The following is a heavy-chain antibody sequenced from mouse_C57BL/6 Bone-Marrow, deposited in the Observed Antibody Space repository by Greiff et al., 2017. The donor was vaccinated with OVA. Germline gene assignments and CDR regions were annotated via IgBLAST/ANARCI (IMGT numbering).Heavy chain of an antibody. J-gene: IGHJ2*01. CDR2: IYPRSGNT. V-gene: IGHV1-81*01. D-gene: IGHD1-1*01. Sequence: QVHVKQSGAELARPGASVKLSCKASGYTFTSYGISWVKQRTGQGLEWIGEIYPRSGNTYYNEKFKGKATLTADKSSSTAYMELRSLTSEDSAVYFCARRRDYGSSWDYWGQGTTLTVSS. CDR3: ARRRDYGSSWDY. CDR1: GYTFTSYG.